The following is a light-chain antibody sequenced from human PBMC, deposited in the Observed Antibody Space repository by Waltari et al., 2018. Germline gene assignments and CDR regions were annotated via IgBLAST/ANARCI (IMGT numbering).Light chain of an antibody. CDR1: RLGQKY. J-gene: IGLJ2*01. CDR3: QAWESSTADVV. V-gene: IGLV3-1*01. CDR2: EDT. Sequence: SYELTQPPSVSVSPGQTATITCYGDRLGQKYTYRYQQKPGQSPLLVMYEDTKRPPGIPELFSGSNSGNTATLTISGTHGLDEADYYCQAWESSTADVVFGGGTKLTVL.